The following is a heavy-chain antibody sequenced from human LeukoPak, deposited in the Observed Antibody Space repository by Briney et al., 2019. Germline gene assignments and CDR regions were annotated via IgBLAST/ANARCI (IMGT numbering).Heavy chain of an antibody. CDR3: ARVGVCYRLDCCGLDV. D-gene: IGHD2-8*01. V-gene: IGHV4-59*11. CDR1: GGSINYQH. J-gene: IGHJ6*02. Sequence: SETLSLTCTVSGGSINYQHWSWMRQSPDMGLEWIGNIYYSGSVNYNPSLKSRVTISVDTTKNQFSLKLTSVTAADTAVYYCARVGVCYRLDCCGLDVWGQGTTVTVSS. CDR2: IYYSGSV.